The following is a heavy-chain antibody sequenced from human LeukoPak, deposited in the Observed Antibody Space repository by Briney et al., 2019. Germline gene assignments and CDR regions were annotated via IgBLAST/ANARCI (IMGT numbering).Heavy chain of an antibody. CDR2: IYSGGGT. D-gene: IGHD3-16*01. J-gene: IGHJ4*02. Sequence: GGSLRLSCAASGFTVSSNYMGWVRQAPGKGLEWVSVIYSGGGTYYADSVKGRFTISRHNSKNTLYLQMNSLRAEDTAVYYCARAGDSDIDYWGQGTLVTVSS. CDR3: ARAGDSDIDY. CDR1: GFTVSSNY. V-gene: IGHV3-53*04.